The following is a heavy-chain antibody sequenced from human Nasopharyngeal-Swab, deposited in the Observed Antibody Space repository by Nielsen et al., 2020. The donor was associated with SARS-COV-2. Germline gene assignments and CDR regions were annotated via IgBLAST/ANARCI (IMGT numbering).Heavy chain of an antibody. CDR1: GYTFTGYY. CDR3: AREPRGYYDILTGYYKDY. CDR2: INPNSGGT. V-gene: IGHV1-2*06. Sequence: ASVKVSCKASGYTFTGYYMHWVRQAPGQGLEWMGRINPNSGGTNFAQNFQGRVTMTRDTSISTAYMELSRLRSDDTAVYYCAREPRGYYDILTGYYKDYWGQGTLVTVSS. D-gene: IGHD3-9*01. J-gene: IGHJ4*02.